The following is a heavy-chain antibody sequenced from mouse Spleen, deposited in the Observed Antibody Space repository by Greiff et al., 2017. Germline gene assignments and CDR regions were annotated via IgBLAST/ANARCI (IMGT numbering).Heavy chain of an antibody. CDR2: INYDGSST. D-gene: IGHD2-3*01. Sequence: EVKLMESEGGLVQPGSSMKLSCTASGFTFSDYYMAWVRQVPEKGLEWVANINYDGSSTYYLDSLKSRFIISRDNAKNILYLQMSSLKSEDTATYYCARDGYSSYFDYWGQGTTLTVSS. CDR3: ARDGYSSYFDY. V-gene: IGHV5-16*01. CDR1: GFTFSDYY. J-gene: IGHJ2*01.